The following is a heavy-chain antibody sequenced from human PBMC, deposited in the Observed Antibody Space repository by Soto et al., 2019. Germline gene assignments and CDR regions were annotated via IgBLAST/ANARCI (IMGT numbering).Heavy chain of an antibody. CDR3: ARMGEDSSGFRHPLFDY. J-gene: IGHJ4*02. CDR2: IIPIFGTA. V-gene: IGHV1-69*13. Sequence: SVKVSCKASGGTFSSYAISWVRQAPGQGLEWMGGIIPIFGTANYAQKFQGRVTITADESTSTAYMELSSLRSEDTAVYYCARMGEDSSGFRHPLFDYWGQGTLVTVSS. D-gene: IGHD6-19*01. CDR1: GGTFSSYA.